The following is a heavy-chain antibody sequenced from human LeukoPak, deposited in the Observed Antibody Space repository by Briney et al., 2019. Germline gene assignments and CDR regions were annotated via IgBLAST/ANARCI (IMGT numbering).Heavy chain of an antibody. D-gene: IGHD3-3*01. CDR2: IYYSGST. V-gene: IGHV4-59*08. CDR3: ARGYYDFWTSAHYFDY. J-gene: IGHJ4*02. Sequence: SSETLSLTCAVSGGSMSSYHWNWIRQPPGKGLEWIAYIYYSGSTNYNPSLESRVTISVDTSKNQFSLKLSSVTAADTAVYYCARGYYDFWTSAHYFDYWGQGTLVTVSS. CDR1: GGSMSSYH.